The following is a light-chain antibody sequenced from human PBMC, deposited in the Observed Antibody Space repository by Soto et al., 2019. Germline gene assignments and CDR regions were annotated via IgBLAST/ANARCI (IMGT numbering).Light chain of an antibody. CDR3: QQRSNWQGAT. CDR1: QSVSSY. J-gene: IGKJ4*01. CDR2: DAS. Sequence: DIMVTQSPATLSLSPGERATLSCSASQSVSSYLALYQQTPGQAPRLLSYDASNRATGIPARFSGSVSGTDFTLTISSLEPEDFAVYYCQQRSNWQGATFGGGTKVDI. V-gene: IGKV3-11*01.